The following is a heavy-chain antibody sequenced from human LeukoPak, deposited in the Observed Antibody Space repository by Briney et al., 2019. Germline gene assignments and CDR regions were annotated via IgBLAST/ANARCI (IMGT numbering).Heavy chain of an antibody. V-gene: IGHV4-4*07. CDR2: IYTSGST. Sequence: KPSETLSLTCTVSGGSISSYQWSWIRQPAGKGLELIGRIYTSGSTNYNPSLKRRVTMSVDTPEHQFSLKLSSVTAADNAVCYCARNPYYYDSSGYYYYYYFMDVGGKGTTVTVSS. J-gene: IGHJ6*03. CDR3: ARNPYYYDSSGYYYYYYFMDV. D-gene: IGHD3-22*01. CDR1: GGSISSYQ.